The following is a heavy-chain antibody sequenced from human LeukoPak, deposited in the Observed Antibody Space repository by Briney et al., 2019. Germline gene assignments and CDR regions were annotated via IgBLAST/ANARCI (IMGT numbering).Heavy chain of an antibody. Sequence: GASVKVSCKASGFTFTSSAMQWVRQARGQRLEWIGWIVVGSGNTNYAQKFQERVTITRDMSTSTAYMELSSLRSEDTAVYYCAAARIAVASPTWGDVWGQGTMVTVSS. D-gene: IGHD6-19*01. J-gene: IGHJ6*02. V-gene: IGHV1-58*02. CDR2: IVVGSGNT. CDR1: GFTFTSSA. CDR3: AAARIAVASPTWGDV.